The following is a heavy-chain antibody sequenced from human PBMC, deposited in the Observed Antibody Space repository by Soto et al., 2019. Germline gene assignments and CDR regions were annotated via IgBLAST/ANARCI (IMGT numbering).Heavy chain of an antibody. Sequence: EVQLLESGGGLVQPGGSLRLSCAASGFTFTTYPMTWVRQSAGKGLEWVSGISASGGGTYYADSVKGRFTISRDNSKNTLYLQMKSLRAEDTALYFCAKDFHGSGTFRPSSPVAYWGEGTLVTVSS. D-gene: IGHD3-10*01. CDR1: GFTFTTYP. J-gene: IGHJ4*02. CDR2: ISASGGGT. V-gene: IGHV3-23*01. CDR3: AKDFHGSGTFRPSSPVAY.